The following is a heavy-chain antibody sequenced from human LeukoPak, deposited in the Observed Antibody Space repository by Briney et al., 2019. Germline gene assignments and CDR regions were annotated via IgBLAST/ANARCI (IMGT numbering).Heavy chain of an antibody. CDR1: GFTFTGYY. V-gene: IGHV1-2*02. J-gene: IGHJ4*02. CDR3: ARDRSPFDY. D-gene: IGHD2-15*01. Sequence: GASVKVSCKASGFTFTGYYMHWVRQAPGQGLEWMGWMNPNSGDTNYAQKFQGRVSMTRDTSISTAYMELSRLRSDDTAMYYCARDRSPFDYWGQGTPVTVSS. CDR2: MNPNSGDT.